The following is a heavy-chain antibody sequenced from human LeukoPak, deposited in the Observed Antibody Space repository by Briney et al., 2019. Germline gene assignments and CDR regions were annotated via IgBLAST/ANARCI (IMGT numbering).Heavy chain of an antibody. CDR1: GGTFSSYA. CDR2: TIPILGVA. CDR3: ARDNSIGWRPYYFDY. V-gene: IGHV1-69*04. J-gene: IGHJ4*02. Sequence: SVKVSCKASGGTFSSYAISWVRQAPGQGLEWMGRTIPILGVANYAQKFQGRLTITADKSTTTAYMELSSLRSEDTAVYYCARDNSIGWRPYYFDYWGQGTLVTASS. D-gene: IGHD6-19*01.